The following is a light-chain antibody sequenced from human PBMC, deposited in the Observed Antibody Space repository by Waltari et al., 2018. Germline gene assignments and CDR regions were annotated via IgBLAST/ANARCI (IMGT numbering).Light chain of an antibody. CDR1: ESVSFH. V-gene: IGKV3-15*01. CDR2: HES. J-gene: IGKJ1*01. Sequence: IVMTQSPATLSVSPGGRATLSCRATESVSFHVAWYQQRPGQAPRLLMSHESARATGIPARFSGSWSGTEFTLTIGSLQSEDSGVYYCQQYHHWWTFGQGTKVEIK. CDR3: QQYHHWWT.